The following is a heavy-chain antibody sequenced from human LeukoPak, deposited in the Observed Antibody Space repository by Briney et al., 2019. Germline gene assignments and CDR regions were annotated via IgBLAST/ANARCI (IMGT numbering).Heavy chain of an antibody. Sequence: SETLSLTCTVSGGSISSYYWSWIRQPAGKGLEWIGRIYTSGSTNYNPSLKSRVTMSVDTSKNQFSLRLTSVTAADTAVYYCARERLVRGREMDNWGQGTLVTVTS. CDR1: GGSISSYY. D-gene: IGHD3-10*01. V-gene: IGHV4-4*07. CDR2: IYTSGST. CDR3: ARERLVRGREMDN. J-gene: IGHJ4*02.